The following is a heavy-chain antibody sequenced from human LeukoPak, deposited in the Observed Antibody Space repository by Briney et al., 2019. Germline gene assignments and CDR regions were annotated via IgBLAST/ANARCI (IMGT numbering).Heavy chain of an antibody. D-gene: IGHD1-20*01. V-gene: IGHV4-39*07. J-gene: IGHJ4*02. CDR1: GGSISSSNFY. CDR2: IYYSGST. CDR3: ARGAGITGTTFDY. Sequence: PSETLSLTCTVSGGSISSSNFYWGWIRQPPGKGLEWIGSIYYSGSTYYNPSLKSRVTISVDTSKNQFSLKLSSVTAADTAVYYCARGAGITGTTFDYWGQGTLVTVSS.